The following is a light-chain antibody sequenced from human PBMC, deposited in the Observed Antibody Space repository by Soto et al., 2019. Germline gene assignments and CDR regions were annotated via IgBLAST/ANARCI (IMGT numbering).Light chain of an antibody. V-gene: IGLV2-23*02. J-gene: IGLJ1*01. Sequence: QSALTQPASVSGSPGQSITISCTGTSSDVGSYNLVSWYQQHPGKAPKLMIYEVSKRPSGVSNRFSGSKSGNTASLTIPGLQAEDESDYYCCSYAGSSTPRHVFGTVTEVTVL. CDR1: SSDVGSYNL. CDR2: EVS. CDR3: CSYAGSSTPRHV.